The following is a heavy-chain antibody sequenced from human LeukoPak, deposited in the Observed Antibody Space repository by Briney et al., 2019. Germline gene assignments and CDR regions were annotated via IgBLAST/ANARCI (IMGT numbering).Heavy chain of an antibody. Sequence: GGSLRLSCAASGFTFSSYAMSWVRQAPGKGLEWVSAISGSGGSTYYADSVKGRFTIYRDNSKNTLYLQMNSLRAEDTAVYYCATDPYYDFWSGYVYWGQGTLVTVSS. J-gene: IGHJ4*02. CDR1: GFTFSSYA. CDR2: ISGSGGST. V-gene: IGHV3-23*01. CDR3: ATDPYYDFWSGYVY. D-gene: IGHD3-3*01.